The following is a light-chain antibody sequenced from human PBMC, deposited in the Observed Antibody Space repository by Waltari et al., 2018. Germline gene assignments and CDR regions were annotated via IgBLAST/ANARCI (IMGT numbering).Light chain of an antibody. CDR3: ASYTTTRTVV. V-gene: IGLV2-14*01. CDR2: DVA. CDR1: SSDIGGYNY. Sequence: QSALTQPASVSGSPGQSITISCTGTSSDIGGYNYVSWYQQHPGKAPKLMIFDVARWPSGVSNRFSGSKSGNTASLTISGLQAEDEADYYCASYTTTRTVVF. J-gene: IGLJ2*01.